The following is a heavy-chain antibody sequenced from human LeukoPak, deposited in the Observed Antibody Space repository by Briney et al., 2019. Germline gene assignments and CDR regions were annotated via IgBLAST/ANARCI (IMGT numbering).Heavy chain of an antibody. J-gene: IGHJ6*02. V-gene: IGHV4-59*01. CDR1: GGSISSYY. D-gene: IGHD3-3*01. Sequence: AETLSLTCTVSGGSISSYYWSWIRQPPGKRLEWIGYIYYSGSTNYNPSLKSRVTISVDTSKNQFSLKLSSVTAADTAVYYCARDRYDFWSSYCYGMDVWGQGTTDTVSS. CDR2: IYYSGST. CDR3: ARDRYDFWSSYCYGMDV.